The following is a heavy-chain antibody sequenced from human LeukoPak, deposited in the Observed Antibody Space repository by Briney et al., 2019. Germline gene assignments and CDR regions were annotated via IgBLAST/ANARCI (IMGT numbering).Heavy chain of an antibody. CDR2: INMYTANP. J-gene: IGHJ4*02. CDR1: GYTFTRYA. Sequence: ASVRVSCKASGYTFTRYAINWLRQAPGQGLEWMGWINMYTANPAYAQGFTERFVFSLDTSVTTAYLQISNLKTEDTAVYYCARHDNDDDFDYWGQGTLVTVSS. D-gene: IGHD3-16*01. V-gene: IGHV7-4-1*02. CDR3: ARHDNDDDFDY.